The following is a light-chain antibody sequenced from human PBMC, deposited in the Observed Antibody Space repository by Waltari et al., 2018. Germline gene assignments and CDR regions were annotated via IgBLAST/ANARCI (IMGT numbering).Light chain of an antibody. Sequence: DIVMTQSPASLAVSLGERATINCKSSQTILYSSNTKNFLPWYQLKRGQPPKLLIYWASTRESGVPDRFSGSGAGTDFTLTISSLQAEDVAVYYCQQYYSSLSFGGGTKVEIK. CDR1: QTILYSSNTKNF. CDR3: QQYYSSLS. CDR2: WAS. J-gene: IGKJ4*01. V-gene: IGKV4-1*01.